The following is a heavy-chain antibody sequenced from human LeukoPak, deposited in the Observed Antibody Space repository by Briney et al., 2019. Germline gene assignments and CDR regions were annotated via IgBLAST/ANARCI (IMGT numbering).Heavy chain of an antibody. CDR1: GYTFTSYG. CDR3: ARECIVVVPAAIPFDYYYYMDV. CDR2: ISAYNGNT. D-gene: IGHD2-2*01. J-gene: IGHJ6*03. Sequence: GESLKISCKGSGYTFTSYGISWVRQAPGQGLEWMGWISAYNGNTNYAQKLQGRVTMTTDTSTSTAYMELRSLRSDDTAVYYCARECIVVVPAAIPFDYYYYMDVWGKGTTVTVSS. V-gene: IGHV1-18*01.